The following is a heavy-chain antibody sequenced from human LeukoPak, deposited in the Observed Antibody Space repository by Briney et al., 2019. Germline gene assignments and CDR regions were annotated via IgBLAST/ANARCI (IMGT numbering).Heavy chain of an antibody. CDR3: AAVVDTAMAASDY. V-gene: IGHV1-3*01. Sequence: ASVKVSCKASGYTFTSYAMHWVRQAPGQRLEWMGWINAGNGNTKYSQKFQGRVTITRDTSASTAYMELSSLRSEDTAVYSCAAVVDTAMAASDYWGQGTLVTVPS. CDR2: INAGNGNT. J-gene: IGHJ4*02. CDR1: GYTFTSYA. D-gene: IGHD5-18*01.